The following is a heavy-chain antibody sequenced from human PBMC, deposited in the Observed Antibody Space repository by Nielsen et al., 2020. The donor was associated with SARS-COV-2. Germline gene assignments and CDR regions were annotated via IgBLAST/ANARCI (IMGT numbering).Heavy chain of an antibody. D-gene: IGHD3-3*01. CDR3: ARNVVLRPTVQNWFDP. J-gene: IGHJ5*02. CDR2: IKQDGSVK. CDR1: GFTFSGYW. V-gene: IGHV3-7*01. Sequence: GESLKISCAASGFTFSGYWMSWVRQAPGKGLEWVANIKQDGSVKNYVDSVRGRFTISRDNANRTLFLHLTSLRTDDTAVYYCARNVVLRPTVQNWFDPWGQGTQVTVSS.